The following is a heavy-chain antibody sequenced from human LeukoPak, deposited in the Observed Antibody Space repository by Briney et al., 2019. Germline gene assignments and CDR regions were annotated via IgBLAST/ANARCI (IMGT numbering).Heavy chain of an antibody. J-gene: IGHJ6*02. D-gene: IGHD3-3*01. CDR3: AREGFLEWSSLYYYYYGMDV. Sequence: GGSLRLSCAASGFTFSSYAMHWVRQAPGKGLEWVAVISYDGSNKYYADSVKGRFTISRDNSKNTLYLQMNSLRAEDTAVYYCAREGFLEWSSLYYYYYGMDVWGQGTTVTVSS. CDR2: ISYDGSNK. V-gene: IGHV3-30*04. CDR1: GFTFSSYA.